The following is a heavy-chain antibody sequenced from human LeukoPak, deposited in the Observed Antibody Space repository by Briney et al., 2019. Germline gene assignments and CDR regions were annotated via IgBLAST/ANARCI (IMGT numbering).Heavy chain of an antibody. J-gene: IGHJ5*02. Sequence: PGGSLRLSCAASGFTFSSYEMDWVRQAPGKGLEWISYISSSGHIYNADSTRGRFTISRDNAKNSLYLQMNSLRAEDTAVYYCARDLGQYYDTSDNWFDPWGQGTLVTVSS. CDR1: GFTFSSYE. CDR3: ARDLGQYYDTSDNWFDP. D-gene: IGHD3-22*01. V-gene: IGHV3-48*03. CDR2: ISSSGHI.